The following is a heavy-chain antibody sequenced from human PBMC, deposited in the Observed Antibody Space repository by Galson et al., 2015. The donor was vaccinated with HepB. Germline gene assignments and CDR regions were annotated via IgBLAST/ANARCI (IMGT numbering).Heavy chain of an antibody. CDR3: ARDVGCSSTSCYHYYGMDV. Sequence: SVKVSCKASGGTFSSYAISWVRQAPGQGLEWMGGIIPIFGTANYAQKFQGRVTITADESTSTAYMELSSLRSEDTAVYYCARDVGCSSTSCYHYYGMDVWGQGTTVTVSS. V-gene: IGHV1-69*13. J-gene: IGHJ6*02. D-gene: IGHD2-2*01. CDR1: GGTFSSYA. CDR2: IIPIFGTA.